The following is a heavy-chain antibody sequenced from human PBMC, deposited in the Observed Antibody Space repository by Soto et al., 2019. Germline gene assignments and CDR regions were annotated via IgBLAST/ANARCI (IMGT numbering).Heavy chain of an antibody. Sequence: ASVKVSCKASGYTFTGYYMHWVRQAPGQGLEWMGWINPNSGGTNYAQKFQGRVTMTRDTSISTAYMELSRLRSDDTAGYYCAREGGGASLGYSTSPGSGYVDPCGKRTLVTVSS. CDR2: INPNSGGT. CDR3: AREGGGASLGYSTSPGSGYVDP. CDR1: GYTFTGYY. V-gene: IGHV1-2*02. J-gene: IGHJ5*02. D-gene: IGHD6-13*01.